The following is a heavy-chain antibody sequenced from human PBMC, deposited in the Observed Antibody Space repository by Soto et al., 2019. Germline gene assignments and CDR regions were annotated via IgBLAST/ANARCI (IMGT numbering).Heavy chain of an antibody. CDR3: ATALKTTVVFDY. CDR1: GYTLTELS. CDR2: FDPEDGET. D-gene: IGHD4-17*01. J-gene: IGHJ4*02. V-gene: IGHV1-24*01. Sequence: ASVKVSCKVSGYTLTELSMHWVRQAPGKGLEWMGGFDPEDGETIYAQKFQGRVTMTGDTSTDTAYMELSSLRSEDTAVYYCATALKTTVVFDYWGQGTLVTVSS.